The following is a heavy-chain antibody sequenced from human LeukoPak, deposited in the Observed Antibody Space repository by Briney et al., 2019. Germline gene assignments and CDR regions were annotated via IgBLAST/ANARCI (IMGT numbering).Heavy chain of an antibody. CDR2: IYYSGSA. D-gene: IGHD1-26*01. CDR1: VGSISSSSYY. V-gene: IGHV4-39*01. Sequence: SETLSLTCTVSVGSISSSSYYWAWIRQPPGKGLEWIGNIYYSGSAYYNPSLRSRVTISVDTSKNQFSLNLSSVTAADTAVYYCARQLGGSSFIGYWGQGTLVTVTS. J-gene: IGHJ4*02. CDR3: ARQLGGSSFIGY.